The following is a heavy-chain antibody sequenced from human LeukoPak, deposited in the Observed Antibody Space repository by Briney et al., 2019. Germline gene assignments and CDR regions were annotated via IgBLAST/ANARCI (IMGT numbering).Heavy chain of an antibody. Sequence: SETLSLTCTVSGDSISSGSYYWSWIRQPAGKGLEWIGRIYTSGSTNYNPSLKSRVTISVDTSKNQFSLKLSSVTAADTAVYYCARGTTALNYYYYYMDVWGKGTTVTVSS. D-gene: IGHD4-17*01. CDR3: ARGTTALNYYYYYMDV. J-gene: IGHJ6*03. V-gene: IGHV4-61*02. CDR2: IYTSGST. CDR1: GDSISSGSYY.